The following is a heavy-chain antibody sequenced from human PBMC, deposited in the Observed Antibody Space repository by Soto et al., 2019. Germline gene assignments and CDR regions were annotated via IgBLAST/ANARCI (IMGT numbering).Heavy chain of an antibody. CDR2: ITINGHT. J-gene: IGHJ1*01. Sequence: QVQQQESGPGLVKPSDTLSLTCRVSGAYISDFSWSWIRKPAGKGLEWIGRITINGHTQKTPSFKSRVTMSIATTTNHFSPNLQSATAADTALYSCARETGENWTYEAHWGPGTLVTVSS. CDR3: ARETGENWTYEAH. D-gene: IGHD1-7*01. V-gene: IGHV4-4*07. CDR1: GAYISDFS.